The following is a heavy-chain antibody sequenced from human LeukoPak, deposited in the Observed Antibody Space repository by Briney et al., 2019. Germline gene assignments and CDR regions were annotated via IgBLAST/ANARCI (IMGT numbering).Heavy chain of an antibody. CDR3: TRAMATISY. V-gene: IGHV3-49*04. Sequence: PSGGSLRLSCTASGFTFGDYAMSWVRQAPGKGLEWVGFIRSKAYGGTTEYAASVKGRFIISRDDSKSIAYLQMNSLKTEDTAVYYCTRAMATISYWGQGTLVTVSS. J-gene: IGHJ4*02. CDR1: GFTFGDYA. D-gene: IGHD5-24*01. CDR2: IRSKAYGGTT.